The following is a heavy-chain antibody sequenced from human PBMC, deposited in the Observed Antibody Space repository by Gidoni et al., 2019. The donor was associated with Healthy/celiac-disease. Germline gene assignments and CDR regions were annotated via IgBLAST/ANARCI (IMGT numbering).Heavy chain of an antibody. CDR1: GFTFSSYS. D-gene: IGHD6-19*01. J-gene: IGHJ5*02. CDR2: ISSSRSYI. CDR3: ARDPVGLAVAGTPSYNWFDP. V-gene: IGHV3-21*01. Sequence: EVQLVESGGGLVKPGGSLRLSCAAFGFTFSSYSMTWVRQAPGKGLEWVSSISSSRSYIYYADSVKGRFTISRDNAKNSLYLQMNSLRAEDTAVYYCARDPVGLAVAGTPSYNWFDPWGQGTLVTVSS.